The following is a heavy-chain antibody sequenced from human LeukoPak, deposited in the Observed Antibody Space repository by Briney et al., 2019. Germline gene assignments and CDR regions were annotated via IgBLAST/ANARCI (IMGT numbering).Heavy chain of an antibody. V-gene: IGHV1-2*02. Sequence: GASVKVSCKASGYTFTGYYMHWVRQAPGQGLERMGWINPNSGGTNYAQKFQGRVTMTRDTSISTAYMELSRLRSDDTAVYYCARVRYNWNDVGYMDVWGKGTTVTVSS. CDR2: INPNSGGT. CDR1: GYTFTGYY. CDR3: ARVRYNWNDVGYMDV. D-gene: IGHD1-1*01. J-gene: IGHJ6*03.